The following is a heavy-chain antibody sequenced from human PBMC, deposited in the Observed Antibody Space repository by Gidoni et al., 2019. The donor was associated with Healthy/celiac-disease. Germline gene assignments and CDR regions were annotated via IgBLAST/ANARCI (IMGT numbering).Heavy chain of an antibody. CDR2: ISGSGGST. Sequence: EVQLLESGGGLVQPGGSLRLSCAASGFTFSSYAMSWVRQAPGKGLEWVSAISGSGGSTYYADSVKGRFTISRDNSKNTMYLQMNSLRAEDTAVYYCAKDWGLWFGELNLYYYYYGMDVWGQGTTVTVSS. D-gene: IGHD3-10*01. CDR3: AKDWGLWFGELNLYYYYYGMDV. V-gene: IGHV3-23*01. J-gene: IGHJ6*02. CDR1: GFTFSSYA.